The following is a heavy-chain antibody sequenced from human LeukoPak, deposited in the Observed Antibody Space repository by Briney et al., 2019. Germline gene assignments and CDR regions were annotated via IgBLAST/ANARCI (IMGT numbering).Heavy chain of an antibody. J-gene: IGHJ4*02. CDR2: ISGSGGST. Sequence: GGSLRLSCAASGFTFSSYAMSWVRQAPGKGLEWVSAISGSGGSTYYADSVKGRFTISRDNAKNSIYLQMNSPRAEDTAVYYCTRLAYYFDNWGQGALVTVSS. CDR3: TRLAYYFDN. V-gene: IGHV3-23*01. D-gene: IGHD3-3*02. CDR1: GFTFSSYA.